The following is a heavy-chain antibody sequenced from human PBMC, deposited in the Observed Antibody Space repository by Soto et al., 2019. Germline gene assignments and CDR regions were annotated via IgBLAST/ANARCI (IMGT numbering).Heavy chain of an antibody. CDR1: GDSITSNSYF. D-gene: IGHD3-22*01. V-gene: IGHV4-39*01. J-gene: IGHJ4*02. CDR2: IYYSGTT. Sequence: ASETLSLTCTVSGDSITSNSYFWAWIRQPPGKGLEWFVSIYYSGTTYYNPSLKSRVTISVDRSKNQFSLSLSFVTAADTAVYFCARGQDRSKGGDNWAQGTLVTVS. CDR3: ARGQDRSKGGDN.